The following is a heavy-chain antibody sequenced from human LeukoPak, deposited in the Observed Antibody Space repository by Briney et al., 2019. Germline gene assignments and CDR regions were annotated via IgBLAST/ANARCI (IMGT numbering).Heavy chain of an antibody. J-gene: IGHJ3*02. CDR3: AKAQSIAAAGDAFDI. V-gene: IGHV3-7*03. CDR2: IKTDGSEK. D-gene: IGHD6-13*01. Sequence: TGGSLRLSCEGSGFTFSNYWMGWVRQAPGKGLQWVANIKTDGSEKYYVDSVKGRFTISRDNAKNSLYLQMNSLRAEDTALYYCAKAQSIAAAGDAFDIWGQGTMVTVSS. CDR1: GFTFSNYW.